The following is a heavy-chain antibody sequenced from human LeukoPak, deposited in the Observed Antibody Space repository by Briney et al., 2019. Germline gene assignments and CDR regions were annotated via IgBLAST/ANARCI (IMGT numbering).Heavy chain of an antibody. CDR1: GGSFSGYY. D-gene: IGHD3-22*01. Sequence: SETLSLTCAVHGGSFSGYYWTWIRQPPGKGLEWIGEINHSGRTNYNPSLKSRVTISVDTSKNQFSLKLSSVTAADTAVYYCAGGKSGYYDSSGYYYVYWGQGTLVTVSS. CDR2: INHSGRT. CDR3: AGGKSGYYDSSGYYYVY. J-gene: IGHJ4*02. V-gene: IGHV4-34*01.